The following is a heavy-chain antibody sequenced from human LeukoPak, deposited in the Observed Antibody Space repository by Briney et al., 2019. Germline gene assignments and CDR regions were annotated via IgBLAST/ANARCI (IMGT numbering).Heavy chain of an antibody. D-gene: IGHD6-19*01. Sequence: SETLSLTCTVSGGSISSYYWSWIRQPAGKGLEWIGRIYTSGSTNYNPSLKSRVTMSVDTSKNQFSLKLSSVTAADTAVYYCARGPDSSGWYEFDYWGQGTLVTVSS. CDR1: GGSISSYY. CDR2: IYTSGST. V-gene: IGHV4-4*07. J-gene: IGHJ4*02. CDR3: ARGPDSSGWYEFDY.